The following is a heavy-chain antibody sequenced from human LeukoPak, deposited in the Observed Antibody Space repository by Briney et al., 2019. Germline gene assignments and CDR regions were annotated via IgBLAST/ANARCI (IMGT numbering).Heavy chain of an antibody. CDR1: GYSFTNYW. V-gene: IGHV5-51*01. J-gene: IGHJ4*02. CDR3: ARLIRWDRYDTSGFDY. D-gene: IGHD3-22*01. CDR2: TYPGDSDT. Sequence: PGESLKISCKGSGYSFTNYWIGWVRQMAGKGLEWMGITYPGDSDTRYSPSFQGQVTISADKSISTAYLQWSSLKASDTAMYHCARLIRWDRYDTSGFDYWGQGTLVTVSS.